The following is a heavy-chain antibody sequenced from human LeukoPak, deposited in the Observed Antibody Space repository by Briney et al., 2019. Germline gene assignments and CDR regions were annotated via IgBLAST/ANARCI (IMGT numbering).Heavy chain of an antibody. D-gene: IGHD6-19*01. CDR3: AKAHVRQWLVFGGNPTQDGAFDI. J-gene: IGHJ3*02. CDR2: MSFDGSNE. Sequence: PGGSLRLSCAASGFTFSSYGMPWVRQAPGKGLEWVAVMSFDGSNEYYADSVQGRFTVARDNSKNTMYLQMNSLRPEDTAVYYCAKAHVRQWLVFGGNPTQDGAFDIWGQGTMVTVSS. CDR1: GFTFSSYG. V-gene: IGHV3-30*18.